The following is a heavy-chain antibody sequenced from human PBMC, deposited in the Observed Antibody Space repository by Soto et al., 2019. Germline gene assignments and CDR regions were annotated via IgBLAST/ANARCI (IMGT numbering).Heavy chain of an antibody. CDR1: GGSISSGDYY. Sequence: PSETLSLTCTVSGGSISSGDYYWSWIRQPPGKGLEWIGYIYYSGSTYYNPSLNSRVTVSVDTSKNQFSLKVTSVTAADTAVHYCARLHGYCISSSCHGHYAMDVWGQGTTVTVSS. J-gene: IGHJ6*02. V-gene: IGHV4-30-4*01. CDR3: ARLHGYCISSSCHGHYAMDV. D-gene: IGHD2-2*01. CDR2: IYYSGST.